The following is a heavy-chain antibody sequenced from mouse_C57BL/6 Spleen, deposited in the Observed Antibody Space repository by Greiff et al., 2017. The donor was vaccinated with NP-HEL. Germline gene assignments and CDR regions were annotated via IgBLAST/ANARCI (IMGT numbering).Heavy chain of an antibody. J-gene: IGHJ3*01. CDR3: TREAGSWGFAY. CDR2: ISSGGDYI. CDR1: GFTFSSYA. D-gene: IGHD6-1*01. Sequence: EVKVVESGEGLVKPGGSLKLSCAASGFTFSSYAMSWVRQTPEKRLEWVAYISSGGDYIYYADTVKGRFTISRDNARNTLYLQMSSLKSEDTAMYYCTREAGSWGFAYWGQGTLVTVSA. V-gene: IGHV5-9-1*02.